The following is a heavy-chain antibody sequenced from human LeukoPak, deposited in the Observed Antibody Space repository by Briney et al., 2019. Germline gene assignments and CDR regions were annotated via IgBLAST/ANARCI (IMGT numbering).Heavy chain of an antibody. CDR2: IYYSGST. J-gene: IGHJ4*02. CDR1: GGSFSSGSYY. Sequence: SETLSLTCTVSGGSFSSGSYYWSWIRQPPGKGLEWLGYIYYSGSTNYNPSLKSRVTISVDTSKNQFSLKLSSVTAADTAVYYCARHKYYYDSSGFDYWGQGTLVTVSS. V-gene: IGHV4-61*01. CDR3: ARHKYYYDSSGFDY. D-gene: IGHD3-22*01.